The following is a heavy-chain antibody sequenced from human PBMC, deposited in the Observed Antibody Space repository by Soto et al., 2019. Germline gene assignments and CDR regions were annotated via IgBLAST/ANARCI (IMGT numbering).Heavy chain of an antibody. CDR3: ARGAVLSRSYFDF. J-gene: IGHJ4*02. V-gene: IGHV1-2*04. CDR1: GYTFTGYY. CDR2: INPNSGGT. Sequence: ASVKVSCKASGYTFTGYYMHWVRQAPGQGLEWMGWINPNSGGTNYAQKFQGWVTMTRDTSISTAYMELSRLRSDDTAVYYCARGAVLSRSYFDFWGQGTLVTVSS.